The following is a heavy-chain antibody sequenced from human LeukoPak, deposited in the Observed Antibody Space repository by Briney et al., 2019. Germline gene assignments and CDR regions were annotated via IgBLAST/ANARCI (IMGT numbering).Heavy chain of an antibody. J-gene: IGHJ3*01. CDR3: AKDIQLST. D-gene: IGHD5-24*01. CDR1: GFTFSDSY. V-gene: IGHV3-23*01. CDR2: IGASGEST. Sequence: GGSLRLSCAASGFTFSDSYMSWIRQAAGKGLEWVSLIGASGESTYYADSVKGRFTISRDNSKNTLSLQMNSLRVEDTAMYFCAKDIQLSTWGLGTMVTVSS.